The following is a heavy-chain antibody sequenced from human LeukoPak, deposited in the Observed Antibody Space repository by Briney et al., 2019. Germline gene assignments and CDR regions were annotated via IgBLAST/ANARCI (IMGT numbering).Heavy chain of an antibody. CDR3: ARQRHYYGSGSYLHAFDI. D-gene: IGHD3-10*01. V-gene: IGHV4-38-2*01. Sequence: PSETLSITCAVSGYSISSGYYWGWIRQPPGKGLEWIGSIYHSGSTYYNPSLKSRVTISVDTSKNQFSLKLSSVTAADTAVYYCARQRHYYGSGSYLHAFDIWGQGTMVTVSS. J-gene: IGHJ3*02. CDR1: GYSISSGYY. CDR2: IYHSGST.